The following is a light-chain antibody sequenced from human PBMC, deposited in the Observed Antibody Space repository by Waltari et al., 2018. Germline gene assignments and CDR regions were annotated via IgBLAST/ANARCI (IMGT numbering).Light chain of an antibody. CDR2: WAS. V-gene: IGKV4-1*01. CDR3: QQYYSTPLT. CDR1: QSVLYSSANKSY. J-gene: IGKJ4*01. Sequence: DIVMTQSPDSLAVSLGERATINCKSSQSVLYSSANKSYLNWYQQKPGQPPKLLIYWASTRESGVPDRISGAWSGTDFTLTISSLQSEDLAVYYCQQYYSTPLTFGGGTKVEIK.